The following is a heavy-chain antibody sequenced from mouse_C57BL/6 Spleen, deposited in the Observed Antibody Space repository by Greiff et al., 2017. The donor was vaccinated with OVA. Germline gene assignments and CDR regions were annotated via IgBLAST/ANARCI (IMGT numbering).Heavy chain of an antibody. CDR1: GYTFTDYE. CDR3: TRGVYFDY. J-gene: IGHJ2*01. Sequence: QVQLQQSGAELVRPGASVTLSCKASGYTFTDYEMHWVKQTPVHGLEWIGSIDPETGGTAYNQKFKGKAILTADKSSSAAYLELRSLTSEDSAVYYCTRGVYFDYWGQGTTLTVSS. CDR2: IDPETGGT. V-gene: IGHV1-15*01.